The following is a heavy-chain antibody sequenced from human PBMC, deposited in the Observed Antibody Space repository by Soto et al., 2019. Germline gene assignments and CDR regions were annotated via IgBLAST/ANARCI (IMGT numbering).Heavy chain of an antibody. V-gene: IGHV3-53*04. J-gene: IGHJ6*03. CDR2: IDSGGST. Sequence: GGSLRLSCAASGFTVTSNYMTWVRQAPGKGLEWVSVIDSGGSTYYADSVKGRFTISRHNSKNTLYLQMSSLRREDTAVYYCARILYSKTFYYYYMDVWGKETKVTVSS. D-gene: IGHD6-13*01. CDR3: ARILYSKTFYYYYMDV. CDR1: GFTVTSNY.